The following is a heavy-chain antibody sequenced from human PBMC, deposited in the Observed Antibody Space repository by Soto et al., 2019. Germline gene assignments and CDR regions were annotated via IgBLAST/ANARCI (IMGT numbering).Heavy chain of an antibody. V-gene: IGHV4-59*01. CDR1: GGSISSYY. Sequence: SETLSVTWTVSGGSISSYYWSWIRQPPGKGLEWIGYIYYSGSTNYNPSLKSRVTISVDTSKNQFSLKLSSVTAADTAVYYCARRYGKNAFDIWGQGTMVTV. CDR2: IYYSGST. D-gene: IGHD5-18*01. J-gene: IGHJ3*02. CDR3: ARRYGKNAFDI.